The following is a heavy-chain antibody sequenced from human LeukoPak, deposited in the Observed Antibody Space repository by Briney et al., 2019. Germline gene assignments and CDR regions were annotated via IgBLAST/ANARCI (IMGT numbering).Heavy chain of an antibody. Sequence: GGSLRLSCAASGFTSTNYAMNWVRQAPGKGLEWVSVLIGSSGSTDYADSVKGRFTISRDTSKNTLFLQMNSLRAEDTAIYYCAKGAYDYIEIGYFDSWGQGTLVTVFS. CDR2: LIGSSGST. V-gene: IGHV3-23*01. J-gene: IGHJ4*02. D-gene: IGHD5-12*01. CDR3: AKGAYDYIEIGYFDS. CDR1: GFTSTNYA.